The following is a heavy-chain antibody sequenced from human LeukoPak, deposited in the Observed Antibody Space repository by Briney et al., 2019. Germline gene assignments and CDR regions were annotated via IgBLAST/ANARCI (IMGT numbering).Heavy chain of an antibody. CDR3: ARGDGYNFHYFDY. CDR2: ISYDGSNK. Sequence: GGSLRLSCAASGFTFSSYGMHWVRQAPGKGLEWVAVISYDGSNKYYADSVKGRFTISRDNSKNTLSLQMNSLRAEDTAVYYCARGDGYNFHYFDYWGQGTPVTVSS. D-gene: IGHD5-24*01. V-gene: IGHV3-30*03. J-gene: IGHJ4*02. CDR1: GFTFSSYG.